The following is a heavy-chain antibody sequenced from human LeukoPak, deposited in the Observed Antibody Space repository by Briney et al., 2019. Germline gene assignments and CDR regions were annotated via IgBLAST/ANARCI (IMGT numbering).Heavy chain of an antibody. Sequence: GGSLRLSCAASGFTFSTSWMSWVRQVPGKGLEWVADIKKDGSETYYVDSVKGRFTISRDNAKNSLYLQMNSLRAEDTAMYYCARGRYSGTTYYFDYWGQGTLVTVSS. CDR2: IKKDGSET. V-gene: IGHV3-7*03. J-gene: IGHJ4*02. CDR3: ARGRYSGTTYYFDY. D-gene: IGHD5-12*01. CDR1: GFTFSTSW.